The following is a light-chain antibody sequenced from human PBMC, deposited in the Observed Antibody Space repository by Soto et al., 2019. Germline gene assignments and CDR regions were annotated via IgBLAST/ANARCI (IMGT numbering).Light chain of an antibody. CDR1: QPIHIN. J-gene: IGKJ4*01. CDR2: AAT. CDR3: QHYQRYPPS. Sequence: DIQMTQSPSSLSASVGDRVTITCRASQPIHINLVWFQQKPGKAPKSLIYAATNLQSGVPSRFSGSGGGTDFSLTISSLQPEDVATYYCQHYQRYPPSFGGGTKLEIK. V-gene: IGKV1-16*01.